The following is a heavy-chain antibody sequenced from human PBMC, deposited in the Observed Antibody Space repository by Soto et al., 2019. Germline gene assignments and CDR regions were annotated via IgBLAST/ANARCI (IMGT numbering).Heavy chain of an antibody. CDR3: ASTTCDTPEAFDF. D-gene: IGHD2-8*01. J-gene: IGHJ3*01. CDR2: ITPFNGNT. CDR1: GYTFTYRY. Sequence: GASVKVSCKASGYTFTYRYLHWVRQAPGQALEWMGWITPFNGNTNYAQKFQDRVTITRDRSMSTAYMELSSLRSEDTAMYYCASTTCDTPEAFDFWCQRTMVTVS. V-gene: IGHV1-45*02.